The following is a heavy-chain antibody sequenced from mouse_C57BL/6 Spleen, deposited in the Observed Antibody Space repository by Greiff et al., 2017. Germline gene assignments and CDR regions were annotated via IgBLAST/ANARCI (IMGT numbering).Heavy chain of an antibody. Sequence: VQLKESGGGLVKPGGSLKLSCAASGFTFSDYGMHWVRQAPEKGLEWVAYISSGSSTIYYADTVKGRFTISRDNAKNTLFLQMTSLRSEDTAMYYCASGYYGSRNAMDYWGQGTSVTVSS. D-gene: IGHD1-1*01. J-gene: IGHJ4*01. CDR2: ISSGSSTI. CDR1: GFTFSDYG. CDR3: ASGYYGSRNAMDY. V-gene: IGHV5-17*01.